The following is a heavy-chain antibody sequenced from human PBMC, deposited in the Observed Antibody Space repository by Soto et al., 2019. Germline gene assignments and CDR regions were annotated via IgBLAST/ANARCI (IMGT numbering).Heavy chain of an antibody. Sequence: SETLSLTCAVSGGSISSGGYSWSWIRQPPGKGLEWIGYIYHSGSTYYNPSLKSRVTISVDTSKNQFSLKLSSVTAADTAVYYCARRRYCSSTSCRGYYYYYMDVWGKGTTVTVSS. CDR3: ARRRYCSSTSCRGYYYYYMDV. V-gene: IGHV4-30-2*01. J-gene: IGHJ6*03. CDR2: IYHSGST. D-gene: IGHD2-2*01. CDR1: GGSISSGGYS.